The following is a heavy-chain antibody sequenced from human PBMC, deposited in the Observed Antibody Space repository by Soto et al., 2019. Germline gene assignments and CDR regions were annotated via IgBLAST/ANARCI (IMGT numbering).Heavy chain of an antibody. CDR2: IYPADSDT. CDR1: EYSFTSYW. V-gene: IGHV5-51*03. D-gene: IGHD2-2*01. CDR3: ARRHGGYCSSTACMGWFGP. Sequence: PGESLKISCRGSEYSFTSYWIAWVRQMPGKGPEWMGIIYPADSDTRYSPSFQGQVTISADKSVSTAYLQWSSLKASDTAIYYCARRHGGYCSSTACMGWFGPWGQGTLVTVSS. J-gene: IGHJ5*02.